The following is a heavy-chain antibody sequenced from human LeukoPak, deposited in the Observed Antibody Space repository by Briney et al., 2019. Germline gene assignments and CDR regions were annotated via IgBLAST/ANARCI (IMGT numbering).Heavy chain of an antibody. D-gene: IGHD2-2*01. V-gene: IGHV3-48*03. CDR1: GFTFSSYE. Sequence: GGSLRLSCAASGFTFSSYEMNWVRQAPGKGLEWVSHISSSGSTIYYADSVKGRFTISRDNAKNSLYLQMNSLRAEDTAVYYCADGRGSTSFDAFDIWGQGTMVTVSS. CDR3: ADGRGSTSFDAFDI. J-gene: IGHJ3*02. CDR2: ISSSGSTI.